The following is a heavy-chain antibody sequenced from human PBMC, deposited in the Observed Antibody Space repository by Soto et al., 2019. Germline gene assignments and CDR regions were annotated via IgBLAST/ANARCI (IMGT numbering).Heavy chain of an antibody. V-gene: IGHV1-69*13. CDR1: GYTFTSYG. D-gene: IGHD1-26*01. Sequence: SVKVSCKASGYTFTSYGISWVRQAPGQGLEWMGGISPIIGTANYAQKFQGRVTITADESTSTAYMELSSLRSEDTAVYYCAKVGATKDYWGQGTLVTVSS. CDR2: ISPIIGTA. CDR3: AKVGATKDY. J-gene: IGHJ4*01.